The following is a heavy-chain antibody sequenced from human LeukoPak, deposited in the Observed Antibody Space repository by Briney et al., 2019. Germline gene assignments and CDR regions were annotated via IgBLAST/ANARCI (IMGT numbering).Heavy chain of an antibody. D-gene: IGHD1-26*01. CDR3: ARDWSGSYHDAFDI. CDR1: GDSIGRGSYY. Sequence: SQTLSLTCAVSGDSIGRGSYYWGWIRQPAGKAPEWIGRIFNTGSTSYNPSLKSRVTISVDTSKNQFSLKLSSVTAADTAVYYCARDWSGSYHDAFDIWGQGTMVTVSS. J-gene: IGHJ3*02. CDR2: IFNTGST. V-gene: IGHV4-61*02.